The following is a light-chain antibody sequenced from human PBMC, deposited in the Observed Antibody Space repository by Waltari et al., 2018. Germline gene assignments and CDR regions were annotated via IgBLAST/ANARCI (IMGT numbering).Light chain of an antibody. V-gene: IGKV1-5*03. CDR2: ETS. CDR3: QQYRRFWT. J-gene: IGKJ1*01. CDR1: QSISSS. Sequence: DIQMTQSPSTLSAFVGDRVIITCRASQSISSSLAWYQQKPGKAPKLLIYETSTLQNGVPPRFSGSGSGTEFTLTISILQPDDFATYYCQQYRRFWTFGQGTKVELK.